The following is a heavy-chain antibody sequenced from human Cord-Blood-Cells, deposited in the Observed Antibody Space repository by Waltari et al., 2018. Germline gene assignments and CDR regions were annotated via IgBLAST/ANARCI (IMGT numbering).Heavy chain of an antibody. D-gene: IGHD6-13*01. CDR2: INAGNGNT. CDR3: ARPYSSSWYFDY. Sequence: QVQLVQSGAEVKKPGASVKVSCKASGYTFPSYAMHWVRQAPGQRLEWMGWINAGNGNTKYSQKFQGRVTITRDTSASTAYMELSSLRSEDTAVYYCARPYSSSWYFDYWGQGTLVTVSS. V-gene: IGHV1-3*01. CDR1: GYTFPSYA. J-gene: IGHJ4*02.